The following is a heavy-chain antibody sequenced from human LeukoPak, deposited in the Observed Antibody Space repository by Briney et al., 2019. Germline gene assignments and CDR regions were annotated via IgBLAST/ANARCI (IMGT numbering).Heavy chain of an antibody. CDR3: ARSSVAVTIFDY. V-gene: IGHV1-3*01. CDR2: INAGNGNT. D-gene: IGHD6-19*01. CDR1: GYTFTSYA. J-gene: IGHJ4*02. Sequence: GASVKVSCKASGYTFTSYAMHWVRQAPGQRLEWMGWINAGNGNTKYSQKFQGRVTITRDTSASTAYMELSSLRSEDTAVYYCARSSVAVTIFDYWGQGTLVTASS.